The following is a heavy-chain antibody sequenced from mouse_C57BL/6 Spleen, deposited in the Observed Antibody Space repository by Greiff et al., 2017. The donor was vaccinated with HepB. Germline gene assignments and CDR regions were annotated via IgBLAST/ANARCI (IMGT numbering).Heavy chain of an antibody. CDR3: ARARIPSFITTVVDYFDY. J-gene: IGHJ2*01. V-gene: IGHV1-9*01. Sequence: VQLQQSGAELMKPGASVKLSCKATGYTFTGYWIEWVKQRPGHGLEWIGEILPGSGSTNYNEKFKGKATFTADTSSNTAYMQLSSLTTEDSAIYYCARARIPSFITTVVDYFDYWGQGTTLTVSS. CDR1: GYTFTGYW. D-gene: IGHD1-1*01. CDR2: ILPGSGST.